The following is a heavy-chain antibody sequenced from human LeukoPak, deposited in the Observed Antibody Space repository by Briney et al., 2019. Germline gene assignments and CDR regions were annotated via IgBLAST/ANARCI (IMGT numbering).Heavy chain of an antibody. V-gene: IGHV4-4*07. CDR3: AKWSYNDAFDI. CDR2: IYTSGST. J-gene: IGHJ3*02. CDR1: GGSISSYY. D-gene: IGHD3-10*01. Sequence: PSETLSLTCTVSGGSISSYYSNWIRQSPGKGLEWIGRIYTSGSTNYNPSLKSRVTMSVDTSKNQFSLKLSSVTAADTAVYYCAKWSYNDAFDIWGQGTMVTVSS.